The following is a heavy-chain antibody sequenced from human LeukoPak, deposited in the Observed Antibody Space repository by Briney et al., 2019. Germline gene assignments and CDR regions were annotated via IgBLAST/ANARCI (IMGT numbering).Heavy chain of an antibody. CDR1: GGSFSGYY. J-gene: IGHJ4*02. CDR2: INHSGST. Sequence: PSETLSLTCAVYGGSFSGYYWSWIRQPPGKGLEWIGEINHSGSTNYNPSLKSRVTISVDTSKNQFSLKLSSVTAADTAEYYCARHLPYYDFWSGYWPYFDYWGQGTLVTVSS. D-gene: IGHD3-3*01. CDR3: ARHLPYYDFWSGYWPYFDY. V-gene: IGHV4-34*01.